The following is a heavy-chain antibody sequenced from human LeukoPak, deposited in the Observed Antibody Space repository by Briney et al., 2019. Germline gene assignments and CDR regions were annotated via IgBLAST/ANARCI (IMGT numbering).Heavy chain of an antibody. CDR1: GYSFTSYW. CDR3: ARTRLVYLYYYDSSGLEAFDI. Sequence: GVSLKISCKGSGYSFTSYWIGWVRQMPGKGLEWMGIIYPGDSDTRYSPSFQGQVTISADKSISTAYLQWSSLKASDTAMYYCARTRLVYLYYYDSSGLEAFDIWGQGTMVTVSP. J-gene: IGHJ3*02. CDR2: IYPGDSDT. V-gene: IGHV5-51*01. D-gene: IGHD3-22*01.